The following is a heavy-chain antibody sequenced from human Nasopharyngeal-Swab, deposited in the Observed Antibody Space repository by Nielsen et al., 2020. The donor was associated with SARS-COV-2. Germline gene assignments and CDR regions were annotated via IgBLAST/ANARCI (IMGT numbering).Heavy chain of an antibody. CDR3: TTDYYFDY. Sequence: GGSLRLSCAASGFVFSGSAMHWVRQASGQGLEGIGRIGDKDHNYATVYAASLKGRFTISRDDSVNTAYLQMDSLNTEDTALYYCTTDYYFDYWGQGTLVTVSS. CDR1: GFVFSGSA. V-gene: IGHV3-73*01. J-gene: IGHJ4*02. CDR2: IGDKDHNYAT.